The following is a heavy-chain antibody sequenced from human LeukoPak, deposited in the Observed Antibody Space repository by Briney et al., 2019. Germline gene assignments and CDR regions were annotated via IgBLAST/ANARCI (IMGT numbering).Heavy chain of an antibody. D-gene: IGHD3-10*01. CDR1: GGTFSSYA. Sequence: ASVKVSCKASGGTFSSYAISWVRQAPGQGLEWMGGIIPIFGTANYAQEFQGRVTITADEYTSTAYMELSSLRSEDTAVYYCARVVTMVRGLRLGAFDIWGQGTMVTVSS. CDR2: IIPIFGTA. CDR3: ARVVTMVRGLRLGAFDI. J-gene: IGHJ3*02. V-gene: IGHV1-69*01.